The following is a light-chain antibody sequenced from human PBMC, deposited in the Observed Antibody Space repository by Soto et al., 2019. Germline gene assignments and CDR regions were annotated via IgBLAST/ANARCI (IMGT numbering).Light chain of an antibody. J-gene: IGKJ1*01. V-gene: IGKV3-20*01. CDR3: QQYGSSLGT. Sequence: IVLTQSPGTLSLSPGERATLSCRASQSVSASYLAWYQQKPGQAPSLLINAASSRATGIPDRFSGSGSGTDFTLTISRLEPEDFAVYYCQQYGSSLGTFGQGT. CDR1: QSVSASY. CDR2: AAS.